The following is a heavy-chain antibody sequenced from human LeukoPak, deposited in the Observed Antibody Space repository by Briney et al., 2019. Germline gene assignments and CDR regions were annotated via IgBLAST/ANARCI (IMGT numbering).Heavy chain of an antibody. CDR3: ARNGLEGFDS. CDR1: GYTFTGYY. Sequence: RGASVKVSCKASGYTFTGYYMHWVRQAPGQRLEWMGWINAGNDNTRYSQNSQGRVTITSDTSASTAYMELSSLRSEDTAVYYCARNGLEGFDSWGQGTLVTVSS. D-gene: IGHD3/OR15-3a*01. CDR2: INAGNDNT. V-gene: IGHV1-3*01. J-gene: IGHJ4*02.